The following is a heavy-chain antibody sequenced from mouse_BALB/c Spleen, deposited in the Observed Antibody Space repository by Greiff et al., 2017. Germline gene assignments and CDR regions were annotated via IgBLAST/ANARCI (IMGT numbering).Heavy chain of an antibody. CDR1: GFTFSSYT. V-gene: IGHV5-12-2*01. J-gene: IGHJ4*01. Sequence: DVMLVESGGGLVQPGGSLKLSCAASGFTFSSYTMSWVRQTPEKRLEWVAYISNGGGSTYYPDTVKGRFTISRDNAKNTLYLQMSSLKSEDTAMYYCARNYYGGAMDYWGQGTSVTVSS. D-gene: IGHD1-1*01. CDR2: ISNGGGST. CDR3: ARNYYGGAMDY.